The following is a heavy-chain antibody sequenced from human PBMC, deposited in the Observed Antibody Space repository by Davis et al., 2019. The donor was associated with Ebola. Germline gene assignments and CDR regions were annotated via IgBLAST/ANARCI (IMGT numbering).Heavy chain of an antibody. D-gene: IGHD6-13*01. V-gene: IGHV3-33*01. CDR3: ARGMGTSSSCFDY. CDR2: IWYDGSNK. Sequence: GESLKISCAASGFTFSSYGMHWVRQAPGKGLEWVAVIWYDGSNKYYADSVKGRFTISRDNSKNTLYLQMNSLRAEDTAVYYCARGMGTSSSCFDYWGQGTLVTVSS. J-gene: IGHJ4*02. CDR1: GFTFSSYG.